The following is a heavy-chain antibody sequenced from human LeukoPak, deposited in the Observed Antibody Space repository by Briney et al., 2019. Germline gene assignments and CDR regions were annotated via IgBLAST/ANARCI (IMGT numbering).Heavy chain of an antibody. Sequence: PSETLSLTCAVYGGSFSGYYWSWIRQPPGKGLEWIGEINHSGSTNYNPSLKSRVTISVDTSKNQFSLKLSSVTAADTAVYYCARAEDGYHHFDYWGQGTLVTVSS. V-gene: IGHV4-34*01. D-gene: IGHD5-24*01. CDR1: GGSFSGYY. CDR3: ARAEDGYHHFDY. J-gene: IGHJ4*02. CDR2: INHSGST.